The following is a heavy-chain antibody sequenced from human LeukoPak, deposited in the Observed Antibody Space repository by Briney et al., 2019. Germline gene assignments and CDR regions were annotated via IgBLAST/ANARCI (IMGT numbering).Heavy chain of an antibody. D-gene: IGHD6-13*01. CDR3: AKDGLAAAGSSSCFDY. V-gene: IGHV3-23*01. J-gene: IGHJ4*02. Sequence: GGSLRLSCAASGFTFSSYAMSWVRRAPGKGLEWVSAISGSGGSTYYADSVKGRFTISRDNFKNTLYLQMNSLRAEDTAVYYCAKDGLAAAGSSSCFDYWGQGTLVTVSS. CDR1: GFTFSSYA. CDR2: ISGSGGST.